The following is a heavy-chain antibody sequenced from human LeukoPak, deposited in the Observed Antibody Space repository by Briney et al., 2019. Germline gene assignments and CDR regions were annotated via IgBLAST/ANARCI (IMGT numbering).Heavy chain of an antibody. CDR2: ISKNSDDI. CDR1: GFTFSIYS. Sequence: GGSLRLSCVVSGFTFSIYSMNWVRQAPGKGLEWVSYISKNSDDIYNADSVRGRFTISRDNAKNSLYLQMNSLRAEDTAVYYCARVRPGYYCDYWGQGILVTVSS. J-gene: IGHJ4*02. V-gene: IGHV3-21*05. CDR3: ARVRPGYYCDY.